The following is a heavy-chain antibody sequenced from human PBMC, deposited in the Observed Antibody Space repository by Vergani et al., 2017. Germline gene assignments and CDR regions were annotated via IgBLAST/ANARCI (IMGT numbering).Heavy chain of an antibody. D-gene: IGHD6-13*01. CDR2: ISSSSSTI. V-gene: IGHV3-48*04. CDR3: ARTGIAAAGRGWFDP. CDR1: GFTFSSYS. J-gene: IGHJ5*02. Sequence: EVQLLESGGGLVQPGGSLRLSCAASGFTFSSYSMNWVRQAPGKGLEWVSYISSSSSTIYYADSVKGRFTISRDNAKNSLYLQMNSLRAEDTAVYYCARTGIAAAGRGWFDPWGQGTLVTVSS.